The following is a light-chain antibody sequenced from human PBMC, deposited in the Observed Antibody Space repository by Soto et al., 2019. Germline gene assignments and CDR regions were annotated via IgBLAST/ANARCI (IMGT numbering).Light chain of an antibody. CDR2: GAS. Sequence: EIVLTQSPGTLSLSPGERATLSCRASQSVSSNYLGWYQQKPGQPPRLLIYGASIGATGPPNRFSGSGSGTDFSLTISRLEPEFFAVYYCQQSGSSFTFGPGTKVDIK. J-gene: IGKJ3*01. CDR3: QQSGSSFT. V-gene: IGKV3-20*01. CDR1: QSVSSNY.